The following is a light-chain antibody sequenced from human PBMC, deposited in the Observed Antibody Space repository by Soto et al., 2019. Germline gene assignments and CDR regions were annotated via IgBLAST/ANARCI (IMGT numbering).Light chain of an antibody. J-gene: IGKJ1*01. Sequence: EIVMTQSPATLSVSTGARATLSCRSSQSVSANFAWYRQKPGQAHRLLIYGASTRATCIPARFSGSGSGREFTLTISILQYGDFAGYYCQQYNNWFWAFGQGTKVEL. V-gene: IGKV3-15*01. CDR2: GAS. CDR1: QSVSAN. CDR3: QQYNNWFWA.